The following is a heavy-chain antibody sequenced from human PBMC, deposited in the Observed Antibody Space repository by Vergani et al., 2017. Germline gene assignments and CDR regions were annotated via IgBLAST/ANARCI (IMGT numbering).Heavy chain of an antibody. Sequence: QVQLQESGPGLVKPSQTLSLNCTVSGGSISSGDYYWSWIRQPPGKGLEWIGYIYYSGSTYYNPSLKSRVTISVDTSKNQFSLKLRSVTAADTAVYYCARVRPAVVVIDVTFDYWGQGTLVTVSS. CDR1: GGSISSGDYY. J-gene: IGHJ4*02. D-gene: IGHD3-22*01. CDR2: IYYSGST. CDR3: ARVRPAVVVIDVTFDY. V-gene: IGHV4-30-4*01.